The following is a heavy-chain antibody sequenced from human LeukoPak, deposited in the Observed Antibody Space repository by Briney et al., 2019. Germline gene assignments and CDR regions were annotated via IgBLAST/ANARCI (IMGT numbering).Heavy chain of an antibody. CDR3: ARVYRRNGLNFDGFDI. J-gene: IGHJ3*02. Sequence: PSHTLSLPRILSSGYNNSNGYHWRCIRQPAGKALEWIRRVYSSGSANYSPSLNNRVSISIDTSKNQFSLRLNSVTAADTAVYYCARVYRRNGLNFDGFDIWGQGTMVTVS. CDR1: SGYNNSNGYH. D-gene: IGHD5-24*01. V-gene: IGHV4-61*02. CDR2: VYSSGSA.